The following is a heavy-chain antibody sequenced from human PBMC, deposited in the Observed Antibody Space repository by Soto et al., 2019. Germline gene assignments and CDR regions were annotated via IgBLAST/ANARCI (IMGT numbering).Heavy chain of an antibody. CDR3: AKDRGFVSSSYFDS. J-gene: IGHJ4*02. V-gene: IGHV3-21*04. CDR1: GFTFSSYS. D-gene: IGHD3-10*01. Sequence: GGSLRLSCAASGFTFSSYSMSWVRQAPGKGLEWVSSTSASSSMIYYADSVKGRFTISRDNAKNRLYMQMNSLRGEDTAVYYCAKDRGFVSSSYFDSWGQGMLVTVSS. CDR2: TSASSSMI.